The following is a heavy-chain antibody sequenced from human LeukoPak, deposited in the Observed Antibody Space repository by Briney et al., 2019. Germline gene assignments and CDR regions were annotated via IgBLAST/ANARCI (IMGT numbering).Heavy chain of an antibody. D-gene: IGHD3-22*01. J-gene: IGHJ4*02. Sequence: PSETLSLTCTVSGGSISSGGYYWSWIRQHPGKGLEWIGYIYYSGSTNYNPSLKSRVTISVDTSKNQFSLKLSSVTAADTAVYYCARHFHYYDSSGYDYWGQGTLVTVSS. V-gene: IGHV4-61*08. CDR3: ARHFHYYDSSGYDY. CDR2: IYYSGST. CDR1: GGSISSGGYY.